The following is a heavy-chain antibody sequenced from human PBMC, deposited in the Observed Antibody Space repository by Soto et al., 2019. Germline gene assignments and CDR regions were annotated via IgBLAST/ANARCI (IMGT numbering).Heavy chain of an antibody. CDR1: GASIRSYY. J-gene: IGHJ2*01. Sequence: QVQLRESGPGPVKSSETLSLTCTVSGASIRSYYWSWIRQPPGKGLEWIGYIYYSGGTNYNPSLKSRVTISLDTSKSQFSLKLSSVTAADTAVYYCARPWTTRNYDNSYFDLWGRGTLVTVSS. CDR3: ARPWTTRNYDNSYFDL. V-gene: IGHV4-59*01. D-gene: IGHD3-22*01. CDR2: IYYSGGT.